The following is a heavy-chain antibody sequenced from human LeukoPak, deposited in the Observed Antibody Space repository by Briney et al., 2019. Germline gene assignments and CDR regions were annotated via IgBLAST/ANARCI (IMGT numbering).Heavy chain of an antibody. CDR2: IYYSGST. J-gene: IGHJ6*02. CDR3: AKISSSIYYGMDV. D-gene: IGHD6-13*01. CDR1: GGSIRGYY. V-gene: IGHV4-59*01. Sequence: SETLSLTCTVSGGSIRGYYWSWIRQPPGKGLEWIGYIYYSGSTKYNPSLKSRVTMSVDTSKNQFSLNLSSVTAADTALYYCAKISSSIYYGMDVWGRGTKVTVSS.